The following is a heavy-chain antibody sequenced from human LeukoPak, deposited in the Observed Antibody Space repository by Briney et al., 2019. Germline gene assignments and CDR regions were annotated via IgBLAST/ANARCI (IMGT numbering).Heavy chain of an antibody. CDR1: GYTFTSYG. D-gene: IGHD3-22*01. Sequence: GASVKVSCKASGYTFTSYGISWVRQAPGQGLEWMGWISAYNGNTNYAQKFQGRVTMTTDTSTSTAYMELRSLRSDDTAVYYCARDGLSSGYYYFDYWGQGTLVTVSS. J-gene: IGHJ4*02. CDR3: ARDGLSSGYYYFDY. CDR2: ISAYNGNT. V-gene: IGHV1-18*01.